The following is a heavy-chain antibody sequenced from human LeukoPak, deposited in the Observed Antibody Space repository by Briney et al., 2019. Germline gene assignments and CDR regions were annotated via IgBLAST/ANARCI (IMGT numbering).Heavy chain of an antibody. D-gene: IGHD5-12*01. CDR3: AKGAYDYIEIGYFDS. V-gene: IGHV3-23*01. J-gene: IGHJ4*02. CDR1: GFTSTNYA. Sequence: GGSLRLSCAASGFTSTNYAMNWVRQAPGKGLEWVSVLIGSSGSTDYADSVKGRFTISRDTSKNTPFLQMNSLRAEDTAIYYCAKGAYDYIEIGYFDSWGQGTLVTVSS. CDR2: LIGSSGST.